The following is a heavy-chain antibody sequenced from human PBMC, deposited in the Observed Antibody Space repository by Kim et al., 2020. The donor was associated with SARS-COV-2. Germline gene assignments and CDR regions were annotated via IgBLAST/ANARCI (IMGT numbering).Heavy chain of an antibody. Sequence: GGSLRLSCEASGFTFSNAWMSWVRQAPGKGLEWVGRIRSKTDRGTADYAAPVKGRFTISRDDSKNTLYLQMNSLKTEDTAVYYCTTPGGTSCYDWGQGTLVTVSS. CDR3: TTPGGTSCYD. J-gene: IGHJ4*02. CDR1: GFTFSNAW. CDR2: IRSKTDRGTA. D-gene: IGHD2-2*01. V-gene: IGHV3-15*01.